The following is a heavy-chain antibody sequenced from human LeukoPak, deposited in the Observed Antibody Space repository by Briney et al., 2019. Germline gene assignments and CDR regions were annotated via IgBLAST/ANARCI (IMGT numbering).Heavy chain of an antibody. Sequence: GGSLRLSCAASGFTFSSYAMSWVRQAPGKGLEWVSAISGGGGSTYYADSVKGRFTISRDNSKNTLYLQMNSLRAEDTAVYYCAKDRGFLEWLPYWGQGTLVTVSS. V-gene: IGHV3-23*01. CDR1: GFTFSSYA. CDR3: AKDRGFLEWLPY. CDR2: ISGGGGST. D-gene: IGHD3-3*01. J-gene: IGHJ4*02.